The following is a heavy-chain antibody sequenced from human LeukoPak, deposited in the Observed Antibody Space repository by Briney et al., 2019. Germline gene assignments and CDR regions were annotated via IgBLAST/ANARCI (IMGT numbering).Heavy chain of an antibody. CDR2: IYHSGST. J-gene: IGHJ6*02. Sequence: SETLSLTCAVSGGSLSSSNWWSWVRQPPGKGLEWIGEIYHSGSTNYNPSLKSRVTISVDKSKNQFSLKLSSVTAADTAVYYCASRYGDPYYYYGMDVWGQGTTVTVSS. CDR1: GGSLSSSNW. CDR3: ASRYGDPYYYYGMDV. D-gene: IGHD4-17*01. V-gene: IGHV4-4*02.